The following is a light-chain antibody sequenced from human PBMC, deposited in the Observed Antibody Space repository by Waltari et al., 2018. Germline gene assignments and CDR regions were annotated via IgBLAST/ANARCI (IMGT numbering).Light chain of an antibody. CDR1: QSVSSY. J-gene: IGKJ1*01. CDR2: HAS. V-gene: IGKV3-20*01. CDR3: HQYVESPAT. Sequence: EIVLTQSPGTVSLSPGDIATFSCRASQSVSSYLAWSQQKPGQAPRLLIYHASTRATGIPDRFSGSGSGTDFSLTISRLEPEDFAMYYCHQYVESPATFGQGTKVEIK.